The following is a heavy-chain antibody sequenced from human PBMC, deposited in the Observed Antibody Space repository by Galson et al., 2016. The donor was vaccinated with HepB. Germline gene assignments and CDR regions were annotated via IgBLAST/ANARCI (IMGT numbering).Heavy chain of an antibody. Sequence: SLRLSCAASAFNFNNYDIHWVRQAPGKGLEWVGRTKNKANSYTKEYAASVEGRFTIARDDSKNSLYLQMNSLEIEATAVYYCAVWCGGRSNSWGRGTLVTVSS. CDR3: AVWCGGRSNS. CDR1: AFNFNNYD. J-gene: IGHJ5*02. V-gene: IGHV3-72*01. CDR2: TKNKANSYTK. D-gene: IGHD3-10*01.